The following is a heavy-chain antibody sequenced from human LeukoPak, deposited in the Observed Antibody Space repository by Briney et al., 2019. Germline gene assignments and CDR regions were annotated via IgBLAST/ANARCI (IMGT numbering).Heavy chain of an antibody. CDR2: LNRDGTSS. D-gene: IGHD2-2*01. CDR3: ARVPCSSTSCYDDFFDY. Sequence: GGSLRLSCAASGFTFSHYWMYWVRQAPGKGLEWVSRLNRDGTSSSYADAVKGRFTVSRDNAENTLNLEMNSLRAEDTAVYYCARVPCSSTSCYDDFFDYWGQGTLVTVSS. J-gene: IGHJ4*02. V-gene: IGHV3-74*01. CDR1: GFTFSHYW.